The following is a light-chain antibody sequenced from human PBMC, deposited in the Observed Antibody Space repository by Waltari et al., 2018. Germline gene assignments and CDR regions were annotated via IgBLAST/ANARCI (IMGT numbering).Light chain of an antibody. CDR3: QSYDTDVSGSSVV. CDR1: SSNLGAGYD. J-gene: IGLJ2*01. CDR2: GNT. V-gene: IGLV1-40*01. Sequence: QSVLTQPPSVSGAPGQRVTISCTGSSSNLGAGYDVHWYQHLPGKAPKLLTYGNTDRPSGVPDRCSGSKSGTSASLAITGLRAEDEADYYCQSYDTDVSGSSVVFGGGTKLTVL.